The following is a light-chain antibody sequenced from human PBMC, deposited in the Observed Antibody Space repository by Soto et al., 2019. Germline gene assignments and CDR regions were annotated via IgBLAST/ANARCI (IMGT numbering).Light chain of an antibody. CDR2: GAS. J-gene: IGKJ1*01. Sequence: EIVLTQSPGTLSLSPGEGVTLSCRASQSVSNNYVSWYQQNPGQAPRPLIYGASNRATGIPDRFSGRGFGTDFTLTISRLEPEDFAVYYCQQYGSSGTFGQGTKVDI. CDR1: QSVSNNY. V-gene: IGKV3-20*01. CDR3: QQYGSSGT.